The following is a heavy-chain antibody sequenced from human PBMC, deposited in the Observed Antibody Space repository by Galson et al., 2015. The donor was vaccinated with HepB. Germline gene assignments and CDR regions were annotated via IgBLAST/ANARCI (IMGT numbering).Heavy chain of an antibody. D-gene: IGHD4-17*01. CDR1: GFTFSSYA. CDR2: ISYDGSNK. J-gene: IGHJ3*02. V-gene: IGHV3-30*04. Sequence: SLRLSCAASGFTFSSYAMHWVRQAPGKGLEWVAVISYDGSNKYYADSVKGRFTISRDNSKNTLYLQMNSLRAEDTAVYYCARDSSGLYDYGDPSGAFDIWGQGTMVTVSS. CDR3: ARDSSGLYDYGDPSGAFDI.